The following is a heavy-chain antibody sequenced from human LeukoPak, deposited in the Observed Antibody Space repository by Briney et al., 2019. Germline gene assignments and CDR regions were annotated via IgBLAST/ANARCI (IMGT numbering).Heavy chain of an antibody. CDR1: GFTFSSYT. Sequence: GRSLRLSCAASGFTFSSYTVYWFRQAPGKGLEWVASVSVEGIGRYFPGSVEGRFTISRDNSKNTVYLQMNNVRIEDTAVYFCATVTKVDFDYWGQGTLVAVSS. CDR3: ATVTKVDFDY. D-gene: IGHD4-11*01. V-gene: IGHV3-30*04. J-gene: IGHJ4*02. CDR2: VSVEGIGR.